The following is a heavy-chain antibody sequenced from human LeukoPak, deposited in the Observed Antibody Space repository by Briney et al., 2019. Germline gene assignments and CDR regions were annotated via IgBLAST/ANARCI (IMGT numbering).Heavy chain of an antibody. CDR2: IRYDGTNE. CDR3: ASLIAAEGPNWFDP. J-gene: IGHJ5*02. Sequence: GGSLRLSCAASGFTFSSYGMHWVRQAPGKGLEWVAFIRYDGTNEYYADSVKGRFTISRDNAKNSLYLQMNSLRAEDTAVYYCASLIAAEGPNWFDPWGQGTLVTVSS. CDR1: GFTFSSYG. D-gene: IGHD6-13*01. V-gene: IGHV3-30*02.